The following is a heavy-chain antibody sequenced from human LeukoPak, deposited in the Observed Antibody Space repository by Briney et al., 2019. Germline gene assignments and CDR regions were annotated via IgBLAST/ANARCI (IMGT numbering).Heavy chain of an antibody. CDR2: IYPGDSDT. V-gene: IGHV5-51*01. D-gene: IGHD1-26*01. CDR1: GYSFTSYW. CDR3: ARRSGAAQRTVGWFDP. J-gene: IGHJ5*02. Sequence: GESLKISCKGSGYSFTSYWIAWVRQMPGKGLEWMGIIYPGDSDTRYSPSFQGQVTISADKSISTAYLQWSSLKASDTAMYYCARRSGAAQRTVGWFDPWGQGTLVTVSS.